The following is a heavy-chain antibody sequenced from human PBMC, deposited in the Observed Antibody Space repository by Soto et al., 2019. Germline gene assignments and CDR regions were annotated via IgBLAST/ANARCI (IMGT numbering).Heavy chain of an antibody. CDR1: GVTCRSYT. CDR2: IIPILGIA. Sequence: QVQLVQSGAEVKKPGSSLKVSCKASGVTCRSYTISWVRQSPGQGLEWMGRIIPILGIANYAQKLQGRVTITEDKSTSTAYRELSSLRSEDTAVYYCARWFKCLDRNTGYCGQGTLVTVSS. CDR3: ARWFKCLDRNTGY. V-gene: IGHV1-69*02. D-gene: IGHD7-27*01. J-gene: IGHJ4*02.